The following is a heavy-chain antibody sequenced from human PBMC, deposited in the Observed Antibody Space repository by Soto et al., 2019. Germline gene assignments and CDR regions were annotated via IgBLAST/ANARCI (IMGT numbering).Heavy chain of an antibody. CDR1: VDSVSSNSAS. D-gene: IGHD3-10*01. J-gene: IGHJ6*02. Sequence: SQTLPLTCVISVDSVSSNSASWNWIRQSPSRGLEWLGRTYYRSKWYNDYAVSVKSRITINPDTSKNQFSLQLNSVTPEDTAVYYCASSDRVRGVRAAYGMDVWGQGTTVTVSS. CDR3: ASSDRVRGVRAAYGMDV. V-gene: IGHV6-1*01. CDR2: TYYRSKWYN.